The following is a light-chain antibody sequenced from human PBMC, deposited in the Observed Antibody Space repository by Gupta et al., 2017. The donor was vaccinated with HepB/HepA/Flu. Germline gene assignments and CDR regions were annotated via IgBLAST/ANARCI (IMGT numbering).Light chain of an antibody. J-gene: IGLJ2*01. V-gene: IGLV2-11*01. CDR3: CSYAGSYTFGVV. Sequence: QSALTQPRSVSGSPGQSVTISCTGTSSDVGGYNYVSWYQQHPGKAPKIMIYDVSKRPSGVPDRFSGSKSGNTASLTISGLQADDEADYYCCSYAGSYTFGVVFGGGTKLTVL. CDR1: SSDVGGYNY. CDR2: DVS.